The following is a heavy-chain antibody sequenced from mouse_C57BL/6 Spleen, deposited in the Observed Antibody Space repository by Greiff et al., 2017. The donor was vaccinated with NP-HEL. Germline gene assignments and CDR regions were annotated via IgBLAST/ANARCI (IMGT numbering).Heavy chain of an antibody. Sequence: QVQLQQPGAELVRPGSSVKLSCKASGYTFTSYWMHWVKQRPIQGLEWIGNIDPSDSETHYNQKFKDKATLTVDKSSSTAYMQLSSLTSEDSAVDYCARSRLYYYGSSVDYAMDYWGQGTSVTVSS. CDR3: ARSRLYYYGSSVDYAMDY. CDR1: GYTFTSYW. D-gene: IGHD1-1*01. CDR2: IDPSDSET. V-gene: IGHV1-52*01. J-gene: IGHJ4*01.